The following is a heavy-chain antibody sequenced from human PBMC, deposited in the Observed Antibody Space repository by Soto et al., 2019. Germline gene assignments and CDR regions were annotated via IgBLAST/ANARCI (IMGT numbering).Heavy chain of an antibody. J-gene: IGHJ4*02. V-gene: IGHV1-69*12. CDR2: IIPIFGTA. Sequence: QVQLVQSGAEVKKPGSSVKVSCKASGGTFSSYAISWVRQAPGQGLEWMGGIIPIFGTANYAQKFHGRVQLTADESTSTAYMELSSLRSEDTAVYYCASWYAFWSGYQPHYFDYWGQGSLVTVSS. CDR1: GGTFSSYA. D-gene: IGHD3-3*01. CDR3: ASWYAFWSGYQPHYFDY.